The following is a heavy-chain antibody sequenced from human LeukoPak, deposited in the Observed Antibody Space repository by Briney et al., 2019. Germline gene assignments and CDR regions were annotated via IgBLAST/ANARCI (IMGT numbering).Heavy chain of an antibody. D-gene: IGHD6-25*01. Sequence: GESLKISCKGSGYSFISYWIGWVSQMPGKGLEWMGIIYPGDSDTRYSPSFQGQVTISADKSISTAYLQWSSLKASDTAMYYCATRIAADDEYFDYWGQGTLVTVSS. CDR1: GYSFISYW. CDR3: ATRIAADDEYFDY. V-gene: IGHV5-51*01. CDR2: IYPGDSDT. J-gene: IGHJ4*02.